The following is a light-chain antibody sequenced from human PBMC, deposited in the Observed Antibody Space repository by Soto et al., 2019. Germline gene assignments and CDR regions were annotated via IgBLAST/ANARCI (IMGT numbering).Light chain of an antibody. CDR2: QDS. Sequence: SYELTQPPSVSVSPGQTASITCSGDKLGDKYACWYQQKPGQSPVLVIYQDSKRPSGIPERFSGSNSGNTATLTISGTQAMDEADDYCQAWDSSTGGVFGTGTKVTVL. V-gene: IGLV3-1*01. CDR1: KLGDKY. J-gene: IGLJ1*01. CDR3: QAWDSSTGGV.